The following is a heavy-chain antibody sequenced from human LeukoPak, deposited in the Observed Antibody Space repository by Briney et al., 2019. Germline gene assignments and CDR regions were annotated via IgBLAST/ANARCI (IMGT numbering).Heavy chain of an antibody. CDR3: ARRPIVGVPAPIDY. Sequence: ASVKVSCKASGYTFTGYYMHWVRQAPGQGLEWMGCINPNSGGTNYAQNFQGSVAMTRDTSISTAYMEVSRLRSDDTAVYYCARRPIVGVPAPIDYWGQGNLVTVSS. D-gene: IGHD2-2*01. CDR1: GYTFTGYY. V-gene: IGHV1-2*02. CDR2: INPNSGGT. J-gene: IGHJ4*02.